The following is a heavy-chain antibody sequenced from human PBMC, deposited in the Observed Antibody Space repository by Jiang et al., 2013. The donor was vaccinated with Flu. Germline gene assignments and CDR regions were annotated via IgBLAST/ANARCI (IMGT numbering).Heavy chain of an antibody. CDR1: GFTFGDYA. D-gene: IGHD3-22*01. V-gene: IGHV3-49*03. CDR3: SRFSAFYYDNSGPYYFDY. CDR2: IRSKAYGGTA. Sequence: GGGLVEPGRSLRLSCTCSGFTFGDYAMSWFRQAPGKGLEWVSFIRSKAYGGTAEYAASVKGRFTISRDDSNNIAYLQMNSLKTEDTAVYYCSRFSAFYYDNSGPYYFDYWGQGTLVTVSS. J-gene: IGHJ4*02.